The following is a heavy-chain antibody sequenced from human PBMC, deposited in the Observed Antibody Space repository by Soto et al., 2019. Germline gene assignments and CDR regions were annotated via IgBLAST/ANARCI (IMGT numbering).Heavy chain of an antibody. CDR3: ARELWYYDFWSGYSHPTYYFDY. V-gene: IGHV3-33*01. J-gene: IGHJ4*02. Sequence: GGSLRLSCAASGFTFSSYGMHWVRQAPGKGLEWVAVIWYDGSNKYYADSVKGRFTISRDNSKNTLYLQMNSLRAEDTAVYYCARELWYYDFWSGYSHPTYYFDYWGQGTLVTVSS. CDR2: IWYDGSNK. CDR1: GFTFSSYG. D-gene: IGHD3-3*01.